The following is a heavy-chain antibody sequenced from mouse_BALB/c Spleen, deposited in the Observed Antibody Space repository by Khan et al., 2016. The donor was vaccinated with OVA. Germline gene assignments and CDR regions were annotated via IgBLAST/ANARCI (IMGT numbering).Heavy chain of an antibody. Sequence: EVELVESGGGLVQPGGSLRLSCATSGFTFTDYYMSWVRQPPGKSLEWLGFIRNKAKGYTTEYRAPVKGRFTISRDNSQSIVYLQVNTLRAEDSATYYCARETVVDVYWYFDVWGAGTTVTVSS. CDR2: IRNKAKGYTT. D-gene: IGHD1-1*01. J-gene: IGHJ1*01. CDR3: ARETVVDVYWYFDV. V-gene: IGHV7-3*02. CDR1: GFTFTDYY.